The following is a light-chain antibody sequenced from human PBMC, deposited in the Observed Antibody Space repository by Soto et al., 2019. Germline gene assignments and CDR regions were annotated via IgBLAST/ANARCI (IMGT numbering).Light chain of an antibody. V-gene: IGKV1-5*03. CDR3: QQYNDSWT. Sequence: DIQMTQSPSTLSASVGDRVTITCRASQSISSWLAWYQQKPGKAPKLLIYKASTLQSGVPSRFSGSGSGTESTLAISSLQPDDSATYYCQQYNDSWTFGQGTKVEIK. CDR2: KAS. CDR1: QSISSW. J-gene: IGKJ1*01.